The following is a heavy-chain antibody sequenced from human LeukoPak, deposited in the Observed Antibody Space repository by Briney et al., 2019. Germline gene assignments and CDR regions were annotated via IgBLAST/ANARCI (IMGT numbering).Heavy chain of an antibody. V-gene: IGHV4-38-2*02. CDR1: GYSISSGYF. J-gene: IGHJ4*02. Sequence: PSETLSLTCIVSGYSISSGYFWAWIRQPPGKGLEWIGSIYYSGSTYYNPSLKSRVTISVDTSKNQFSLKLSSVTAADTAVYYCARQASGYSSGWYYFDYWGQGTLVTVSS. D-gene: IGHD6-19*01. CDR3: ARQASGYSSGWYYFDY. CDR2: IYYSGST.